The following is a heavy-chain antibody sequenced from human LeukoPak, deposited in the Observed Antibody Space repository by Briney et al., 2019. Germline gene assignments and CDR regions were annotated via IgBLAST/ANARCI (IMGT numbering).Heavy chain of an antibody. Sequence: GEALKISCKGAGYSYTSYWICWVRHMPAKGLEWMGISYPGDADTRYSPSFQGQVPISADNSLSTAYLQWSSLKASDTAMYYCARHGYYYDGSRALDYWGQGTLVTVSS. V-gene: IGHV5-51*01. J-gene: IGHJ4*02. CDR1: GYSYTSYW. CDR2: SYPGDADT. CDR3: ARHGYYYDGSRALDY. D-gene: IGHD3-22*01.